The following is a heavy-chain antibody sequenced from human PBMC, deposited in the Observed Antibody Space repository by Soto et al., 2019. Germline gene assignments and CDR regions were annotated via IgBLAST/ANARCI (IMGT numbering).Heavy chain of an antibody. D-gene: IGHD6-6*01. V-gene: IGHV1-69*06. J-gene: IGHJ6*02. CDR1: GGTFSSYA. CDR2: IIPIFGTA. Sequence: SVQLSCKASGGTFSSYAISWVRQAPGQGLEWMGGIIPIFGTANYAQKFQGRVTITADKSTSTAYMELSSLRSEDTAVYYCATNQGPHSRSSPGDYYDYGMDVWG. CDR3: ATNQGPHSRSSPGDYYDYGMDV.